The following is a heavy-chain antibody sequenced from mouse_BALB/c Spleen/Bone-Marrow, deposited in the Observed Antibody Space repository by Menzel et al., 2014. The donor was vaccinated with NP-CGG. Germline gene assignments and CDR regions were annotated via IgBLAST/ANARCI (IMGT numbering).Heavy chain of an antibody. Sequence: EVQLQQSGPELVKPGASVKISCTASGYTFTDYNMHWVKQSHGKSLEWIGYIYPYNGGTVYNQKFKSKATLTVDSSSSSAYMELRSLTSEDSADYYCARGGGYDGYYGLAYWGQGTLVTVSA. J-gene: IGHJ3*01. V-gene: IGHV1S29*02. CDR3: ARGGGYDGYYGLAY. D-gene: IGHD2-3*01. CDR2: IYPYNGGT. CDR1: GYTFTDYN.